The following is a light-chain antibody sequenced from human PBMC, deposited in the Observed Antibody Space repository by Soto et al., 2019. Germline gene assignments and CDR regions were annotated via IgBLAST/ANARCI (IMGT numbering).Light chain of an antibody. V-gene: IGKV1-5*03. CDR2: KAS. Sequence: DIQMTQSPSTRSASVGDRVTITCRASQSISSWLAWYQQKPGKAPKLLIYKASSLESGVPSRFSGSGSGTEFTPTISSLQPDDFATYYCQQYNSYPYTFGQGTKLEIK. CDR1: QSISSW. CDR3: QQYNSYPYT. J-gene: IGKJ2*01.